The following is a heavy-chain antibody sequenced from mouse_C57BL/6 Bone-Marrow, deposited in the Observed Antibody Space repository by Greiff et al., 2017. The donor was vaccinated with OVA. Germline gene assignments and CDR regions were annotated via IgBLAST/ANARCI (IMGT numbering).Heavy chain of an antibody. D-gene: IGHD2-4*01. CDR3: ARHAPIYYDFMDY. J-gene: IGHJ4*01. CDR2: ISSGGSYT. V-gene: IGHV5-6*02. Sequence: EVKLEESGGDLVKPGGSLKLSCAASGFTFSSYGMSWVRQTPDKRLEWVATISSGGSYTYYPDSVKGRFTISRDNAKNTLYLQMSSLKSEDTAMYYCARHAPIYYDFMDYWGQGTSVTVSS. CDR1: GFTFSSYG.